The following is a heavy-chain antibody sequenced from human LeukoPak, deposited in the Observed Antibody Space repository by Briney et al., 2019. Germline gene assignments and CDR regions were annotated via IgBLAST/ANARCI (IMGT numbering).Heavy chain of an antibody. V-gene: IGHV3-30*18. CDR1: GFTFSSYG. D-gene: IGHD5-18*01. J-gene: IGHJ4*02. CDR3: AKDLSYPSVDTAMPGVLGFFDY. CDR2: ISYDGSNK. Sequence: GRSLRLSCAASGFTFSSYGMHWVRQAPGKGLEWVAVISYDGSNKYYADSVKGRFTISRDNSKNTLYLQMNSLRAEDTAVYYCAKDLSYPSVDTAMPGVLGFFDYWGQGTLVTVSS.